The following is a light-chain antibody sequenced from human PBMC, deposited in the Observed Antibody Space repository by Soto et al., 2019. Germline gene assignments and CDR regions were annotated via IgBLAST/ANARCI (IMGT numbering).Light chain of an antibody. Sequence: QSVLTQPPSVSGAPGQRVTISCTGSSSNIGAGYDVHWYQQLPGTAPKLLIYGNSNRPSGVPDRFSGSKSGTSASLAITGLQADYDSHSYCQSSHRRVSPLLFAPGTNLTVL. J-gene: IGLJ2*01. CDR3: QSSHRRVSPLL. CDR2: GNS. CDR1: SSNIGAGYD. V-gene: IGLV1-40*01.